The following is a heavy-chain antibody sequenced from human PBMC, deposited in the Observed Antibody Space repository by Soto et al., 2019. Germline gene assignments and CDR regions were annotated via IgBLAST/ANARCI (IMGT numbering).Heavy chain of an antibody. CDR2: ITSNSDHI. CDR3: AXDMGSSTGDYYYYGMDV. V-gene: IGHV3-21*04. Sequence: GGSLRLSCPASGFMFSSYTMSWVRQAPGKGLEWLSSITSNSDHIDYADSVRGRFTVSRDNARKSLYLQMNSLRAEDTALYYCAXDMGSSTGDYYYYGMDVWGQGTTVTVSS. D-gene: IGHD2-2*01. CDR1: GFMFSSYT. J-gene: IGHJ6*02.